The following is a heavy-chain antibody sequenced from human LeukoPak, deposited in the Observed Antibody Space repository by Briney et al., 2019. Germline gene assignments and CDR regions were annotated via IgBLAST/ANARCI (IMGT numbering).Heavy chain of an antibody. J-gene: IGHJ4*02. D-gene: IGHD3-9*01. CDR1: GGSISSYY. CDR3: ARRQYDILTGYDILDY. Sequence: PSETLSLTCTVSGGSISSYYWSWIRQPPGKGLEWIGYIYYSGSTYYNPSLKSRVTISVDTFKNQFSLKLSSVTAADTAAYYCARRQYDILTGYDILDYWGQGTLVTVSS. V-gene: IGHV4-59*08. CDR2: IYYSGST.